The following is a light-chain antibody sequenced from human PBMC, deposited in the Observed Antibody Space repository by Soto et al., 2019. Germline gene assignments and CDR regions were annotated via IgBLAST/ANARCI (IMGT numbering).Light chain of an antibody. V-gene: IGKV1-5*03. CDR2: KAS. Sequence: DIQMTQSPSTLSASVGDRVTITCRASQSFSTWLAWYQQKPGKAPKLLIYKASSLESGVPSRFSGSGSGTEFTLTISSLQPDDFATYYCQQSNDNSRTFGQGTKVEIK. CDR3: QQSNDNSRT. J-gene: IGKJ1*01. CDR1: QSFSTW.